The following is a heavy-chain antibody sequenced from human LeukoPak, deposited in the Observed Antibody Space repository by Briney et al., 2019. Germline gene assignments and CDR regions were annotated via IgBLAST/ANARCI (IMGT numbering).Heavy chain of an antibody. CDR1: GGSISSGGYY. D-gene: IGHD1-1*01. V-gene: IGHV4-30-2*01. CDR2: IYHSGST. CDR3: ARDGTGTEADAFDI. Sequence: SETLSLTCTVSGGSISSGGYYWSWIRQPPGKGLEWIGYIYHSGSTYYNPSLKSRVTISVDRSKNQFSLKLSSVTAADTAVYYCARDGTGTEADAFDIWGQGTMVTVSS. J-gene: IGHJ3*02.